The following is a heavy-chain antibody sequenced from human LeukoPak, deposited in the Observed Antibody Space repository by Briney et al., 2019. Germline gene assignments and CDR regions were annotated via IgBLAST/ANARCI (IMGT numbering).Heavy chain of an antibody. CDR3: AKDGGYCGGDCYDYGMDV. J-gene: IGHJ6*02. V-gene: IGHV3-23*01. CDR2: ISGSGGST. D-gene: IGHD2-21*02. CDR1: GFTFSSYA. Sequence: GGSLRLSCAASGFTFSSYAMSWVRQAPGKGLEWVSAISGSGGSTYYADSVKGRFTISGDNSKNTLYLQMNSLRAEDTAVYYCAKDGGYCGGDCYDYGMDVWGQGTTVTVS.